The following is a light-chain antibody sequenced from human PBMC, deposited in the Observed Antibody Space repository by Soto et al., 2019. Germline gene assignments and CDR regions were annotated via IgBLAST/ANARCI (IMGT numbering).Light chain of an antibody. V-gene: IGKV4-1*01. CDR3: QQYNDWPLT. CDR2: WAS. CDR1: QSVLYTSYNKNL. Sequence: DIVMTQSPDSLAVSLGERATINCKSSQSVLYTSYNKNLLAWYQQKPGQPPKLLIYWASTRESGVPDRFSGSGSGTDFTLTISSLQAEDVAVYYCQQYNDWPLTFGGGTKVEIK. J-gene: IGKJ4*01.